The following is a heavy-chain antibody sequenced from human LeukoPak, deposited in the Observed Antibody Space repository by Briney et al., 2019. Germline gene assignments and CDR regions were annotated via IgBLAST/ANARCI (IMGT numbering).Heavy chain of an antibody. CDR2: IYSGGST. V-gene: IGHV3-66*01. D-gene: IGHD4-17*01. J-gene: IGHJ4*02. Sequence: GGSLRLSCAASGFTFSSYAMSWVRQAPGKGLEWVSVIYSGGSTYYADSVKGRFTISRDNSRNTLYLQMNSLRAEDTAVYYCARDPDGDYYFDYWGQGTLVTVSS. CDR1: GFTFSSYA. CDR3: ARDPDGDYYFDY.